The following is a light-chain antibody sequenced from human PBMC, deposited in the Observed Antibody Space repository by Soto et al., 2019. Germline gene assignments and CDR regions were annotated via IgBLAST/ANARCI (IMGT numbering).Light chain of an antibody. CDR3: QQLLSNPIT. Sequence: DIQLTQSPSFLSASLGDRVTITCRASQGIRSYLAWYQQKPGKAPKLLIYAASTLQSGVPLRFRGSGSGTSFTLTISSLQPEDFETYYCQQLLSNPITCGQGTRLEIK. V-gene: IGKV1-9*01. CDR1: QGIRSY. CDR2: AAS. J-gene: IGKJ5*01.